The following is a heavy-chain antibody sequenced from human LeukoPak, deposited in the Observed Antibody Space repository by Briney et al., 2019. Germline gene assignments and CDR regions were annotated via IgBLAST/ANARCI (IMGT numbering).Heavy chain of an antibody. CDR1: GFALSSHW. CDR3: ARNNGMDV. J-gene: IGHJ6*02. CDR2: VNRDGSET. V-gene: IGHV3-7*03. Sequence: GGSLRLSCAASGFALSSHWMTWVRQVPGRGAEWVANVNRDGSETYYLDSVKGRFTISKDNAKNSLYLQMNSLRAEDTALYHCARNNGMDVWGQGTTVIVSS.